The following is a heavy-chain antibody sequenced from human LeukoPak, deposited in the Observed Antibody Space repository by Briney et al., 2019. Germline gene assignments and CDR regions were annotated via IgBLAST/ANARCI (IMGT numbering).Heavy chain of an antibody. V-gene: IGHV4-34*01. CDR2: INHSGST. D-gene: IGHD4-17*01. J-gene: IGHJ5*02. CDR3: ARGQGYDYGVNNWFDP. CDR1: GGSFSGYY. Sequence: SETLSLTCAVYGGSFSGYYWSWIRQPPGKGLEWIGEINHSGSTNYNPSLKSRVTISVDTSKNQFSLKLSSVTAADTAVYYCARGQGYDYGVNNWFDPWGQGTLVTVSS.